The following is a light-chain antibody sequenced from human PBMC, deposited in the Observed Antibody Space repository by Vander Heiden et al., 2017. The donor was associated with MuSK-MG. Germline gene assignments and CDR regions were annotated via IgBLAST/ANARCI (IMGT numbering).Light chain of an antibody. CDR2: AAS. CDR3: QQRDSTSWT. Sequence: DIQMTQSPSSLSASVGDRVTITCRASQSITTYLNWYQQKPGKAPQLLIYAASRLQPGVPSRFSGGGSGTDFTLTISRLQPEDFATYYCQQRDSTSWTFGQGTKVDVK. V-gene: IGKV1-39*01. CDR1: QSITTY. J-gene: IGKJ1*01.